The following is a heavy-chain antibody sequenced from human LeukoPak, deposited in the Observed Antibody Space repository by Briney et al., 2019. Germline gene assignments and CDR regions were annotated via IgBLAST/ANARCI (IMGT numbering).Heavy chain of an antibody. CDR2: INPNSGGT. J-gene: IGHJ3*02. CDR3: ARGTGKPAAFDI. D-gene: IGHD3-16*01. Sequence: ASVKVSCKASGYTFTGYYMHWVRQAPGQGLEWMGWINPNSGGTNYAQEFQGRVTMTRDTSISTAYMELSRLRSDDTAVYYCARGTGKPAAFDIWGQGTMVTVSS. V-gene: IGHV1-2*02. CDR1: GYTFTGYY.